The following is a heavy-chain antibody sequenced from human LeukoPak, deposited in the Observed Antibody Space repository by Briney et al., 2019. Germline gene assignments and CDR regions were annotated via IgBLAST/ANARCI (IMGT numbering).Heavy chain of an antibody. CDR3: ARTAGWSYGFDY. J-gene: IGHJ4*02. D-gene: IGHD5-18*01. CDR2: IYYSGST. CDR1: GGSISSSGYY. Sequence: SETLSLTCTVSGGSISSSGYYWTWIRQHPGMGLEWIGYIYYSGSTYYNPSLKSRVTISVDMSKNQFSLKLSSVTATDTAVYYCARTAGWSYGFDYWGQGTLVTVSS. V-gene: IGHV4-31*03.